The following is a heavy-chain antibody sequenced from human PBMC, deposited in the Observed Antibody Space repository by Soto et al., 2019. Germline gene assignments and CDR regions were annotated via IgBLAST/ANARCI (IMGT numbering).Heavy chain of an antibody. J-gene: IGHJ4*02. CDR1: GGSISSSNW. CDR2: IYHSGST. Sequence: QGQLQESGPGLVKPSGTLSLTCAVSGGSISSSNWWSWVRQPPGKGLEWIGEIYHSGSTNYNPSLKSRVTISVDKSKKQFSLKLSSVTAADTALYYCARGPSMVRGVITSYYFDYWGQGTLVTVSS. V-gene: IGHV4-4*02. CDR3: ARGPSMVRGVITSYYFDY. D-gene: IGHD3-10*01.